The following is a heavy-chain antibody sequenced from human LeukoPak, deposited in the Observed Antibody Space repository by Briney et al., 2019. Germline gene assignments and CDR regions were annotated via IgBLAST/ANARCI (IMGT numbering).Heavy chain of an antibody. D-gene: IGHD6-13*01. V-gene: IGHV3-30*04. CDR2: ISYDGRDK. Sequence: PGRSLRLSCAASGFSFSTYAIHWVRRPPGKGLEWVAVISYDGRDKHHVDSVKGRFIISRDNSKNTLYLQMNSLRAEDTAVYYRARDRVRIASYYFDSWGQGTLVTVSS. CDR1: GFSFSTYA. CDR3: ARDRVRIASYYFDS. J-gene: IGHJ4*02.